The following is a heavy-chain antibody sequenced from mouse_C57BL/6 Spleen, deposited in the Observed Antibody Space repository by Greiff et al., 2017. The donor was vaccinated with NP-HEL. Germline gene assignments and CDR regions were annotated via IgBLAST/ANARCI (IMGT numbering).Heavy chain of an antibody. CDR3: ARVYDYTWFAY. CDR1: GYTFTSYW. V-gene: IGHV1-52*01. J-gene: IGHJ3*01. CDR2: IDPSDSET. Sequence: QVQLQQPGAELVRPGSSVKLSCKASGYTFTSYWMHWVKQRPIQGLEWIGNIDPSDSETHYNQKFKDKATLTVDKSSSTAYMQLSSLTSEDSAVYYWARVYDYTWFAYWGQGTLVTVSA. D-gene: IGHD2-4*01.